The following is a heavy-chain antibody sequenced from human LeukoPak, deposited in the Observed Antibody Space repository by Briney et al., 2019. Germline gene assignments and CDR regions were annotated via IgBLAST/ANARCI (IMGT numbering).Heavy chain of an antibody. Sequence: QPGGSLRLSCVASGFTFDDHDLSWVRQAPVKRLKMDSGINWNGGSTGYADSVKGRFTISRDNAKNSMYLQMDSLRAEDTFFFQAEDGIRYFDWLLDYWGQGTLVTVSS. V-gene: IGHV3-20*01. CDR2: INWNGGST. J-gene: IGHJ4*02. CDR1: GFTFDDHD. CDR3: EDGIRYFDWLLDY. D-gene: IGHD3-9*01.